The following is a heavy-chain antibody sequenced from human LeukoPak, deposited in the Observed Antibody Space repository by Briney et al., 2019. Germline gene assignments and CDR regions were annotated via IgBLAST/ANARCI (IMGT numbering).Heavy chain of an antibody. D-gene: IGHD3-10*01. CDR1: GYTFTSYD. CDR2: MNPNSGNT. CDR3: ARARKIRGYGSGSYFFDY. J-gene: IGHJ4*02. V-gene: IGHV1-8*01. Sequence: ASVKVSCKASGYTFTSYDINWVQQATGQGLEWMGWMNPNSGNTGYAQKFQGRVTMTRNTSISTAYMELSSLRSEDTAVYYCARARKIRGYGSGSYFFDYWGQGTLVTVSS.